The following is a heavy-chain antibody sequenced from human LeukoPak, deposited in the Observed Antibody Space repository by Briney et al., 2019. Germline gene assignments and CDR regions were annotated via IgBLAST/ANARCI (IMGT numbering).Heavy chain of an antibody. Sequence: SVKVSCKASGGTFSSYAISWVRQAPGQGLEWMGGIIPIFGTANYAQKFQGRVTITADESTSTAYMELSSLRSEDTAVYYCARALSTGNPTYYFDYWGQGTLVIVSS. CDR2: IIPIFGTA. CDR3: ARALSTGNPTYYFDY. D-gene: IGHD2/OR15-2a*01. CDR1: GGTFSSYA. J-gene: IGHJ4*02. V-gene: IGHV1-69*13.